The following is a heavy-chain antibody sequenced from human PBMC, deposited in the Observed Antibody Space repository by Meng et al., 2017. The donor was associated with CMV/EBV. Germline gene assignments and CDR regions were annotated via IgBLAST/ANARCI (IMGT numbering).Heavy chain of an antibody. Sequence: ASVKAPCKASGYTFTGYYMQWVRQAPGQGLEWMGWINPNSGGTNYAQKFQGRVTMTRDTSISTAYMELSRLRSDDTAVYYCARDSHCSSTSCPLDYWGHGTLVTVSS. D-gene: IGHD2-2*01. V-gene: IGHV1-2*02. CDR1: GYTFTGYY. CDR2: INPNSGGT. J-gene: IGHJ4*01. CDR3: ARDSHCSSTSCPLDY.